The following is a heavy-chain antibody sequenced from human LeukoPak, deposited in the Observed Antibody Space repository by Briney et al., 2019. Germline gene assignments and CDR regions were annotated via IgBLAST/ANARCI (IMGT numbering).Heavy chain of an antibody. V-gene: IGHV3-30-3*01. J-gene: IGHJ4*02. CDR1: GFTFSGYA. Sequence: GGSLRLSCAASGFTFSGYAMHWVRQAPGKGLEWVAVISYDGSNKYYADSVKGRFTIPRDNSKNTLYLQMNSLRAEDTAVYYCAAISIAAARFSDYWGQGTLVTVSS. D-gene: IGHD6-13*01. CDR2: ISYDGSNK. CDR3: AAISIAAARFSDY.